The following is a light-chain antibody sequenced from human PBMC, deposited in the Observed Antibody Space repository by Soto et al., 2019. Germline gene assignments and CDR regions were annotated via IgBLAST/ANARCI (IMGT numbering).Light chain of an antibody. CDR2: TNN. CDR1: TSNIGSNT. J-gene: IGLJ1*01. Sequence: QSILAQPPSASGTPGQRGTISCSGSTSNIGSNTVNWYQHLPGTAPKLLIYTNNQRPSGVPDRFSGSKSGTSASLAISGLQSEDEADYYCAAWDDSLNGRVFGTGTKLTVL. CDR3: AAWDDSLNGRV. V-gene: IGLV1-44*01.